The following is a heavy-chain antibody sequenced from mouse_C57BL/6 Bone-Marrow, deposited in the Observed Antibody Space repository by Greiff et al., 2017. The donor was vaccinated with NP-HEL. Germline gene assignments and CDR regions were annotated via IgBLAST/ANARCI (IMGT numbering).Heavy chain of an antibody. CDR3: AIEGIYYPFAY. J-gene: IGHJ3*01. D-gene: IGHD2-1*01. CDR1: GYTFTSYW. CDR2: IDPSDSYT. V-gene: IGHV1-69*01. Sequence: QVQLQQPGAELVMPGASVKLSCKASGYTFTSYWMHWVKQRPGQGLEWIGEIDPSDSYTNYNQKFKGKSTLTVDKSSSTAYMQLSSLTSEDSAVYYCAIEGIYYPFAYWGQGTLVTVSA.